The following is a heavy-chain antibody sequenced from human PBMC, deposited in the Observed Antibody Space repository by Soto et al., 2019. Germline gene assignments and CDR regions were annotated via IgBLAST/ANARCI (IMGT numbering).Heavy chain of an antibody. V-gene: IGHV4-30-4*01. Sequence: QVQLQESGPGLVEPSQTLSLTCTVSGDSISSGAYYWSWIRQPPGKAREWIGYIYYSGSPYYSPSLESRVTMSVDTSKNHFSLRLSSVTGANAAVYYCARELYYSDSSGYYLYAFDIWGQGTLVTVSS. CDR3: ARELYYSDSSGYYLYAFDI. D-gene: IGHD3-22*01. CDR2: IYYSGSP. CDR1: GDSISSGAYY. J-gene: IGHJ3*02.